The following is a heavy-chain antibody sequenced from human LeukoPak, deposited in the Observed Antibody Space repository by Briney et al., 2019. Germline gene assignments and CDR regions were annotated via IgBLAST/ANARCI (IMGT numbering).Heavy chain of an antibody. D-gene: IGHD3-3*01. CDR1: GFTFSSYA. Sequence: GGSLRLSYAASGFTFSSYAMSWVRQAPGKGLEWVSAISGSGGSTYSADSVKGRFTISRDNSKNTLYLQMNSLRAEDTAVYYCARDLEWLLSTWGMPDYWGQGTLVTVSS. CDR3: ARDLEWLLSTWGMPDY. V-gene: IGHV3-23*01. CDR2: ISGSGGST. J-gene: IGHJ4*02.